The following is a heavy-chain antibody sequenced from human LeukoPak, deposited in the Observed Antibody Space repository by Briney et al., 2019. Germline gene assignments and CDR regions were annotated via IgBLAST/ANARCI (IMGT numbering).Heavy chain of an antibody. V-gene: IGHV3-74*01. Sequence: GGSLRLSCAASGFTFSSYAMSWVRQAPGKGLEWVSRICPDGTVTNYADSVRARFIISRDNARNTVYLQMNSLRVEDTAVYYCVRDFRSADYWGQGTLVTVSS. CDR3: VRDFRSADY. CDR2: ICPDGTVT. J-gene: IGHJ4*02. CDR1: GFTFSSYA.